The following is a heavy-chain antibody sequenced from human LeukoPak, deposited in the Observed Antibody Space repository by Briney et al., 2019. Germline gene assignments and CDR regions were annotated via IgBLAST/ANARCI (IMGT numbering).Heavy chain of an antibody. CDR2: INHSGST. J-gene: IGHJ5*02. D-gene: IGHD3-22*01. CDR1: GGSFSGCY. V-gene: IGHV4-34*01. Sequence: PSETLSLTCAVYGGSFSGCYWSWIRQPPGKGLEWIGEINHSGSTNYNPSLKSRVTISVDTSKNQFSLKLSSVTAADTAVYYCARDPYYYDRGSWGQGTLVTVSS. CDR3: ARDPYYYDRGS.